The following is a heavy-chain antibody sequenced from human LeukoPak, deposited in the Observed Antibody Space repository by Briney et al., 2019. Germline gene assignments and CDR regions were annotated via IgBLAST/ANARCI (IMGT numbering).Heavy chain of an antibody. V-gene: IGHV3-21*01. J-gene: IGHJ6*02. Sequence: GGSLRLSCAAPGFIFSAYSMNWVRQAPGKGLEWVSSISSGSSYLYYADSVKGRFTISRDNAKNSLYLQMNSLRAEDTAVYYCAREIARIVSDYYYGMDVWGQGTTVTVSS. D-gene: IGHD1-26*01. CDR2: ISSGSSYL. CDR3: AREIARIVSDYYYGMDV. CDR1: GFIFSAYS.